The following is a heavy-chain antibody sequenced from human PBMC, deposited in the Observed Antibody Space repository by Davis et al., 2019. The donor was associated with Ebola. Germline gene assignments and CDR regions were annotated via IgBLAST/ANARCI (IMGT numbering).Heavy chain of an antibody. Sequence: SETLSLTCTVSGGSISSSSYYWGWIRQPPGKGLEWIGSIYYSGSTNYNPSLKSRVTISVDTSKNQFSLKLSSVTAADTAVYYCARGPTRYYFDYWGQGNLVTVSS. CDR2: IYYSGST. D-gene: IGHD4-17*01. V-gene: IGHV4-39*07. J-gene: IGHJ4*02. CDR3: ARGPTRYYFDY. CDR1: GGSISSSSYY.